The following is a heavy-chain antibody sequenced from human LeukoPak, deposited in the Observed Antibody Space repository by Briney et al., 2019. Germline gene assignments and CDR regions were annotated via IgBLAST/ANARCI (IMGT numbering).Heavy chain of an antibody. D-gene: IGHD2-15*01. V-gene: IGHV3-11*04. Sequence: GGSLRLSCEASGFTFRDYYMGWIRQAPGKGLEWVSYISISVGSRMFNADSVKGQFTISRDNTKNSLYLQMNSLRAEDTAVYYCARVGGMVGGAFDIWGQGTMVTVSS. CDR3: ARVGGMVGGAFDI. CDR2: ISISVGSRM. J-gene: IGHJ3*02. CDR1: GFTFRDYY.